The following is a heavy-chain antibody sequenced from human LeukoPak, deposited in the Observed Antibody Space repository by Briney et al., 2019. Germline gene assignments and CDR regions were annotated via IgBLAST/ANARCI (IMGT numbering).Heavy chain of an antibody. CDR2: IYSGGST. J-gene: IGHJ4*02. V-gene: IGHV3-53*01. D-gene: IGHD3-10*01. CDR3: AREVVRGVIDY. Sequence: GGSLRLSCAASGLTVSSNYMSWVRQAPGKGLEWVSVIYSGGSTYCADSVKGRFTISRDNSKNTLYLQMNSLRAEDTAVYYCAREVVRGVIDYWGQGTLVTVSS. CDR1: GLTVSSNY.